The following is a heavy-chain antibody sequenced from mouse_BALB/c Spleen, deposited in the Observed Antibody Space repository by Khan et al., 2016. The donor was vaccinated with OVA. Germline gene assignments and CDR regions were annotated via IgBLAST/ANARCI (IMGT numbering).Heavy chain of an antibody. J-gene: IGHJ3*01. CDR2: ILPGSGST. Sequence: QVQLKESGAELMKPGASVKVSCKATGYTFSSYWIAWVKQRPGNGLEWIGDILPGSGSTNYNDKFKGKGTCPAHTSSTTAYMQLSSLTSEDAAVDYCARGGYVWFAYWGQGTLVTVSA. V-gene: IGHV1-9*01. CDR1: GYTFSSYW. CDR3: ARGGYVWFAY. D-gene: IGHD2-2*01.